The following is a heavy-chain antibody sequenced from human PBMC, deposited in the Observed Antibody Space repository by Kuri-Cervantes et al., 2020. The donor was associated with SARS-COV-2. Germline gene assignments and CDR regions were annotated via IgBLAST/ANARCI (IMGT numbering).Heavy chain of an antibody. J-gene: IGHJ6*02. CDR1: GFTFSSYS. CDR2: ISSSSGYI. D-gene: IGHD2-15*01. V-gene: IGHV3-21*01. Sequence: ETLSLTCAASGFTFSSYSMNWVRQAPGKGLEWVSSISSSSGYIYYAVSVKGRFTISRDNAKNSLYLQMNSLRAEDTAVYYCARGGYCSGGSCYSVYYYYYYGMDVWGQGTTVTVSS. CDR3: ARGGYCSGGSCYSVYYYYYYGMDV.